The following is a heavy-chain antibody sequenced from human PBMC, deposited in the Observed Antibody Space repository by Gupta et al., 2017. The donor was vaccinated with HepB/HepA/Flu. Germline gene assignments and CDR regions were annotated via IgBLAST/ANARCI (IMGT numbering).Heavy chain of an antibody. CDR1: GGSFSGYY. J-gene: IGHJ6*02. CDR2: LNYSGST. D-gene: IGHD2-15*01. CDR3: ARGDWGDCSIDSCSGGSWRWRALVRGYYYGMDV. V-gene: IGHV4-34*01. Sequence: QVQLQQWGAGLLKPSETLSLTCAVYGGSFSGYYWSWIRQPPGKGLEWIGELNYSGSTNYNPSLKSRVTISVDTSKNQFSLKLSSVTAADTAVYYCARGDWGDCSIDSCSGGSWRWRALVRGYYYGMDVWGQGTTVTVSS.